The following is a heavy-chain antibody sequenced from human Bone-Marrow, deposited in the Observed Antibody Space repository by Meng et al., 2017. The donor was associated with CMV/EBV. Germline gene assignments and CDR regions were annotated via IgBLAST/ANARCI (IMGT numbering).Heavy chain of an antibody. D-gene: IGHD3-3*01. Sequence: GGSLRLSCAASGFTFSSYSMNWVRQAPGKGLEWVSYISSSSSTIHYADSVKGRFTISRDNAKNSLYLQMNSLRAEDTAVYYCARDDYDFWSGPYYYYYYGMDVWGQGTTVTVSS. J-gene: IGHJ6*02. V-gene: IGHV3-48*04. CDR3: ARDDYDFWSGPYYYYYYGMDV. CDR2: ISSSSSTI. CDR1: GFTFSSYS.